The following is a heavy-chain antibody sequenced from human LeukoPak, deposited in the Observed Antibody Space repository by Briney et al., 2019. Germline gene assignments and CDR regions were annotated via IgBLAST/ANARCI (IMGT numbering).Heavy chain of an antibody. Sequence: GGSLRLSCAVSGFTFSKAWMSWVRQTPGKGLEWVGRILSNIDGGTTDYAAPVKGRFTISRDDSKSTLYLQMNSLRAEDTAVYYCVSFYETYWGRGTLVTVSS. D-gene: IGHD2/OR15-2a*01. V-gene: IGHV3-15*05. CDR1: GFTFSKAW. CDR2: ILSNIDGGTT. CDR3: VSFYETY. J-gene: IGHJ4*02.